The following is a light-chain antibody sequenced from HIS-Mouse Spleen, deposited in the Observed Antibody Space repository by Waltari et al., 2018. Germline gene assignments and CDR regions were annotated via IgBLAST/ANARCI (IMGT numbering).Light chain of an antibody. V-gene: IGKV1-39*01. CDR3: QQSYSTPLT. J-gene: IGKJ4*01. CDR1: QSISSY. Sequence: DIQMTQSPSSQSASVLDRITITCRASQSISSYLNWYQQKPGKAPKLLIYAASSLQSGVPSRFSGSGSGTDFTLTISSLQPEDFATYYCQQSYSTPLTFGGGTKVEIK. CDR2: AAS.